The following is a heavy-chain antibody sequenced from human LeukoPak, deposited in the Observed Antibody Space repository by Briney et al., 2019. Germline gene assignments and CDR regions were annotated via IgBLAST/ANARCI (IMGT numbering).Heavy chain of an antibody. Sequence: PSETLSLTCTVSGGSISSYYWSWIRQPPGKGLEWIGYIYYSGSTNYNPSLKSRVTISVDTSKNQFSLKLSSVTAADTAVYYCARDLASGFDYWGQATLVTVSS. CDR2: IYYSGST. D-gene: IGHD5-12*01. CDR1: GGSISSYY. CDR3: ARDLASGFDY. J-gene: IGHJ4*02. V-gene: IGHV4-59*01.